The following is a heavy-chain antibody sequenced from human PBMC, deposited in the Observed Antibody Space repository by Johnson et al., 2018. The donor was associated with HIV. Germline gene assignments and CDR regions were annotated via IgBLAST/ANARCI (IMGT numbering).Heavy chain of an antibody. CDR1: GFTFSSYA. J-gene: IGHJ3*02. D-gene: IGHD1-26*01. CDR2: ISYDGSNK. V-gene: IGHV3-30-3*01. Sequence: QVQLVESGGGVVQPGRSLRLSCAASGFTFSSYAMHWVRQAPGKGLEWVSVISYDGSNKYYADSVKGRFTISRDNSKNTLYLQMNSLRAEDTAGYYCAKDVGGWELVLDAFDIWGQGTMVTVSS. CDR3: AKDVGGWELVLDAFDI.